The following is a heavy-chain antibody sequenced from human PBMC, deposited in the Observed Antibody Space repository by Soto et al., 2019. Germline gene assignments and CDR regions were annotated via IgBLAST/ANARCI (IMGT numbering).Heavy chain of an antibody. CDR3: ARGYDVWSGYPRFDY. D-gene: IGHD3-3*01. J-gene: IGHJ4*02. CDR2: IYYSGST. V-gene: IGHV4-59*01. Sequence: PSETLSLTCTVSGGSISSYYWSWIRQPPGKGLEWIGYIYYSGSTNYNPFLKSRVTISVDTSKNQFSLKLSSVTAADTAVYYFARGYDVWSGYPRFDYWVQETLITVS. CDR1: GGSISSYY.